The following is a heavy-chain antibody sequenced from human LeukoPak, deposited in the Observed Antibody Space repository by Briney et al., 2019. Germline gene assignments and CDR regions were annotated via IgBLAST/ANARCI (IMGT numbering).Heavy chain of an antibody. D-gene: IGHD3-10*01. Sequence: SETLSLTCSVSGVYFSRSGCCWGWLRQPPGKGLERIGSIVYTGNTYYNPSLESRITISADRSNNQCSLELRFVTAADTAVYYCARLGASLEWDSGSFPDYWGQGTLVTVSS. CDR2: IVYTGNT. J-gene: IGHJ4*02. CDR3: ARLGASLEWDSGSFPDY. V-gene: IGHV4-39*01. CDR1: GVYFSRSGCC.